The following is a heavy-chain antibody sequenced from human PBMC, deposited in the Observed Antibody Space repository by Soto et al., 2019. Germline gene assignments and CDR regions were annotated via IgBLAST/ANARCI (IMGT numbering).Heavy chain of an antibody. CDR2: IYYSGST. CDR3: ARALGEYYDSGGYHQAYYFYY. CDR1: GASVSSGYYY. Sequence: SATLSLTCPFSGASVSSGYYYWSWLRQSPGKGLEWIGNIYYSGSTHYNPSLQTRPSISAATSKNQFSLSLTSVTAADTAVYYCARALGEYYDSGGYHQAYYFYYWGQGTLVTFSS. D-gene: IGHD3-22*01. V-gene: IGHV4-61*01. J-gene: IGHJ4*02.